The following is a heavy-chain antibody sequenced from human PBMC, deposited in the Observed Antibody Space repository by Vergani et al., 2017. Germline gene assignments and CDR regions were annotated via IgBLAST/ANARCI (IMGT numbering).Heavy chain of an antibody. Sequence: EVQLVQSGAEVKKPGESLKISCQISGYSFTNYWIGWVRQMPGKGLEWMGIIHPADSDTRYSPSFQGQVTISVDKSISTAYLQRSSRRASDSAMYYCARLYGRDSSGSKCFDYWGQGTLVTVSS. CDR2: IHPADSDT. CDR3: ARLYGRDSSGSKCFDY. D-gene: IGHD3-22*01. CDR1: GYSFTNYW. V-gene: IGHV5-51*01. J-gene: IGHJ4*02.